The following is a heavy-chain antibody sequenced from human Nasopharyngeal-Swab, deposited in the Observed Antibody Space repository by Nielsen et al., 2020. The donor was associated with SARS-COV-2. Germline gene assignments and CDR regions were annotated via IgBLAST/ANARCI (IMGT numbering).Heavy chain of an antibody. CDR3: ATYPLRSGYYTGREFDY. V-gene: IGHV1-24*01. CDR1: GYTLTELS. J-gene: IGHJ4*02. CDR2: FDPEDGET. Sequence: ASVKVSCKVSGYTLTELSMHWVRQAPGKGLEWMGGFDPEDGETIYAQKFQGRVTMTEDTSIDTAYMELSSLRSEDTAVYYCATYPLRSGYYTGREFDYWGQGTLVTVSS. D-gene: IGHD3-3*01.